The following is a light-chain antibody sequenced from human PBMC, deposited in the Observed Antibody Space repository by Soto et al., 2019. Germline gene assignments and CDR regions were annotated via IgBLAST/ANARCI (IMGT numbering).Light chain of an antibody. Sequence: QSALTQPASVSGSPGQSITISCTGTSSDVDFYNIVSWYQQHPGKAPKLMIYEGNKRPSGVSNRFSGSKSGNTASLTISGLQAEDEADYYCCSYASSTTWVFGGGTKLTVL. CDR1: SSDVDFYNI. V-gene: IGLV2-23*01. CDR3: CSYASSTTWV. CDR2: EGN. J-gene: IGLJ3*02.